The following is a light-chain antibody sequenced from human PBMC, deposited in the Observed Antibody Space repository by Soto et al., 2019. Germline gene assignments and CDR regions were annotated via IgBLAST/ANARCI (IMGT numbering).Light chain of an antibody. J-gene: IGLJ1*01. CDR2: GNN. CDR3: QSYDSSLSAYV. Sequence: QSVLTQPPSVSGAPGQRVTISCTGSSSNIGAGYDVHWYQQLPGTAPKLLIDGNNNRPSGVPDRFSGSKSDTSASLAITELQAEDEADYYCQSYDSSLSAYVFGPGTKLTVL. CDR1: SSNIGAGYD. V-gene: IGLV1-40*01.